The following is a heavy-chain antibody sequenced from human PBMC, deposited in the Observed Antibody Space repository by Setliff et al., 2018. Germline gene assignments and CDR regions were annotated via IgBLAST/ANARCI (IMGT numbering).Heavy chain of an antibody. D-gene: IGHD6-6*01. CDR3: ASSAKAARPGYYYYSMDV. J-gene: IGHJ6*03. V-gene: IGHV7-4-1*02. CDR2: INTNTGNP. Sequence: ASVKVSCKASGGTFRSYGISWVRQAPGQGLEWMGWINTNTGNPTYAQGFTGRFVFSLDTSVTTAYLQISSLKAQDSAVYYCASSAKAARPGYYYYSMDVWGKGTTVTVSS. CDR1: GGTFRSYG.